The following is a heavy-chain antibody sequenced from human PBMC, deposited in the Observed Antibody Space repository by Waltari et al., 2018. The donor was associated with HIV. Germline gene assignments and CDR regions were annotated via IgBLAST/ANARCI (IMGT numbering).Heavy chain of an antibody. CDR2: ISSSGSTI. D-gene: IGHD3-10*01. V-gene: IGHV3-48*03. CDR1: GFPFSSFE. Sequence: EVQVVESGGGLVQPGGSLRLSCAASGFPFSSFEMNWVRQAPGKGLEWVSYISSSGSTIYFADSVKGRFTMSRDNAKNSLYLRMNSLRAEDTAVYYCARAFMIRGTGAFDIWGQGTMVTVSS. J-gene: IGHJ3*02. CDR3: ARAFMIRGTGAFDI.